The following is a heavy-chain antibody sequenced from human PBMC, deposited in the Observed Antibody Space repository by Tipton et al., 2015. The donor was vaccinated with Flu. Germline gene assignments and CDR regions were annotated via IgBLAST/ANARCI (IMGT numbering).Heavy chain of an antibody. D-gene: IGHD3-3*01. V-gene: IGHV4-59*01. Sequence: TLSLTCTVSGGSISSYYWSWIRQPPGKGLEWIGYIYYSGSTNYNPSLKSRVTISVDTSKNQFSLKLSSVTAADTAVYYCARGGSYYDFWSGPTDYYYMDVWGKGTTVTVSS. CDR2: IYYSGST. CDR3: ARGGSYYDFWSGPTDYYYMDV. CDR1: GGSISSYY. J-gene: IGHJ6*03.